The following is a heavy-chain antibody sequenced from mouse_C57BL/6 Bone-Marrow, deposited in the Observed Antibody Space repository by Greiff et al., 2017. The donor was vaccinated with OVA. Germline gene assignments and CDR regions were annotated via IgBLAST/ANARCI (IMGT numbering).Heavy chain of an antibody. CDR1: GYTFTDYN. D-gene: IGHD3-2*02. Sequence: VQLQQSGPELVKPGASVKMSCKASGYTFTDYNMHWVKQSHGKSLEWIGYINPNNGGTRYNQKFKGKATLTVNNSSSTAYMELRSLTSEDSEVYYCALQATPFAYWGQGTLVTVSA. CDR2: INPNNGGT. CDR3: ALQATPFAY. V-gene: IGHV1-22*01. J-gene: IGHJ3*01.